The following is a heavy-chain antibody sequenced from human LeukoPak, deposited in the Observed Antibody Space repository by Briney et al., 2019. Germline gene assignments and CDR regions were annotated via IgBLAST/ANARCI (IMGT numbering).Heavy chain of an antibody. Sequence: SETLSLTCTVSGASISSYYWSWIRQPPGKGLEWIGYIYYSGSTSYNPSLKSRVTISVDTSKNQFSLKLSSVTAADTAVYYCARDRDYYGSSMDYWGQGTLVTVSS. V-gene: IGHV4-59*01. CDR3: ARDRDYYGSSMDY. CDR1: GASISSYY. D-gene: IGHD3-22*01. J-gene: IGHJ4*02. CDR2: IYYSGST.